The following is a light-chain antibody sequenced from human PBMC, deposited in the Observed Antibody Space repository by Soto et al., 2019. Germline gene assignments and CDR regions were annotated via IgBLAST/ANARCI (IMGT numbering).Light chain of an antibody. J-gene: IGKJ3*01. CDR2: DAS. Sequence: EIVLTQSPATLSLSPGERATLSCRASQSVSSYLAWYQQKPGQAPRLLIYDASNRATGIPARFSGSVSGKDFTLTISSLEPEDFAVYYCQQRSNWPGTFGPGTKVDIK. V-gene: IGKV3-11*01. CDR3: QQRSNWPGT. CDR1: QSVSSY.